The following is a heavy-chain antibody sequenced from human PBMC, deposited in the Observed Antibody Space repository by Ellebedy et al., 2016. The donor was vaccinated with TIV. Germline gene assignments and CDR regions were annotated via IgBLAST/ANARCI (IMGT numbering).Heavy chain of an antibody. J-gene: IGHJ1*01. CDR1: GFTFSTYW. V-gene: IGHV3-23*01. D-gene: IGHD6-19*01. Sequence: GESLKISCAASGFTFSTYWMIWVRQAPGKGLEWVSAISGSGGSTYYADSVKGRFTISSDKSKSTLYLQMNSLRAEDTAVYYCAKGYSSGWYLGYFQHWGQGTLVTVSS. CDR3: AKGYSSGWYLGYFQH. CDR2: ISGSGGST.